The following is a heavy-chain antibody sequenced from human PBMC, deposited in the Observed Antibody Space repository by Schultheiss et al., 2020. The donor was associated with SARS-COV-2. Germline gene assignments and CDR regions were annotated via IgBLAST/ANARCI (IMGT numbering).Heavy chain of an antibody. CDR1: GYTFNNYH. CDR3: AREPYGSGTYYFDY. CDR2: ISPNNGNT. J-gene: IGHJ4*02. D-gene: IGHD3-10*01. V-gene: IGHV1-18*01. Sequence: ASVKVSCTASGYTFNNYHLNWVRQAPGLGLEWMGWISPNNGNTNYAQKLQGRVTMTTDTSTSTAYMELRSLRSDDTAVYYCAREPYGSGTYYFDYWGQGTLVTVSS.